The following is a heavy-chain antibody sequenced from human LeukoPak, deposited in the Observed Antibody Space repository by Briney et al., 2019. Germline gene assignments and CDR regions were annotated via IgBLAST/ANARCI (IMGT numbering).Heavy chain of an antibody. V-gene: IGHV3-64D*09. D-gene: IGHD5-24*01. CDR1: GFTFSNFV. CDR2: INDNGYNT. CDR3: ARENRVRDGYNWDAFDI. Sequence: PGGSLRLSCSASGFTFSNFVMHWVRQAPGQGLEYVAIINDNGYNTDYAGSVKGRFTVARDNSKNTLYLQMGSLRPEDTAVYYCARENRVRDGYNWDAFDIWGQGTMVTVSS. J-gene: IGHJ3*02.